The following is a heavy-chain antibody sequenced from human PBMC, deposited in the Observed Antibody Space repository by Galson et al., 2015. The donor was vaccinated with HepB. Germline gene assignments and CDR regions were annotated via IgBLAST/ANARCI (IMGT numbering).Heavy chain of an antibody. CDR2: ISSSSTYI. D-gene: IGHD5-18*01. CDR3: ARGPRGYSYVPSVY. V-gene: IGHV3-21*01. CDR1: GFTFSSYS. Sequence: SLRLSCAASGFTFSSYSMNWVRQAPGKGLEWVSFISSSSTYIYYADSVKGRFTVSRDNAKNSLYLQMNSPRAEDTAVYYCARGPRGYSYVPSVYWGQGTLVTVSS. J-gene: IGHJ4*02.